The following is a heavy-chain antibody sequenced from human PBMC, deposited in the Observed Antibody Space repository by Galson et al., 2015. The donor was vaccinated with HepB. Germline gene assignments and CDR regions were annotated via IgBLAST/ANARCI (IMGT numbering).Heavy chain of an antibody. D-gene: IGHD5-18*01. CDR2: IYPGDSDT. CDR3: ARGGYSYGYAPTYFDY. Sequence: QSGAEVKKPGESLKISCKGSGYSFTSYWIGWVRQMPGKGLEWMGIIYPGDSDTRYSPSFQGQVTISADKSISTAYLQWSSLKASDTAMYYCARGGYSYGYAPTYFDYWGQGTLVTVSS. CDR1: GYSFTSYW. V-gene: IGHV5-51*03. J-gene: IGHJ4*02.